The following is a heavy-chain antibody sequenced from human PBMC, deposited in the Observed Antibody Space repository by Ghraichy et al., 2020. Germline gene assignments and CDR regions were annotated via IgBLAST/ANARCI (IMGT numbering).Heavy chain of an antibody. CDR1: GGSISSYY. V-gene: IGHV4-4*07. CDR2: IYTSGST. J-gene: IGHJ4*02. D-gene: IGHD1-1*01. CDR3: AREIQGRYAIYFDY. Sequence: ESLNISCTVSGGSISSYYWSWIRQPAGKGLEWIGRIYTSGSTNYNPSLKSRVTMSVDTSKNQFSLKLSSVTAADTAVYYCAREIQGRYAIYFDYWGQGTLVTVSS.